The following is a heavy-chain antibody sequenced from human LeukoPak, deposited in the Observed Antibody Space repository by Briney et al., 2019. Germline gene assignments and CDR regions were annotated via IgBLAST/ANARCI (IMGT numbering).Heavy chain of an antibody. CDR1: GFTFRSYA. J-gene: IGHJ4*02. CDR3: ARVAPYDY. Sequence: PGRSLRLSCAASGFTFRSYAMHWVRQAPGKGLEWVAVISYDGSNKYYADSVKGRFTISRDNSKNTLYLQMNSLRAEDTAVYYCARVAPYDYWGQGTLVTVSS. CDR2: ISYDGSNK. D-gene: IGHD2-15*01. V-gene: IGHV3-30-3*01.